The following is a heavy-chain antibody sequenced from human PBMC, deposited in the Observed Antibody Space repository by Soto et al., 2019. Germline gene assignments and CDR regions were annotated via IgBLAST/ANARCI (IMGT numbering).Heavy chain of an antibody. D-gene: IGHD6-13*01. CDR1: GFSLSTSGVS. Sequence: QITLKESGPTLVKPTQTLTLTCTFSGFSLSTSGVSVGWIRQPPGKALEWLALISWDDDKVYSPSLKSRLTITRGTPKNPVVGTMTHMGPVETANYYRSHQHPWYVPVFDYWGQGTLVTVSS. V-gene: IGHV2-5*02. J-gene: IGHJ4*02. CDR3: SHQHPWYVPVFDY. CDR2: ISWDDDK.